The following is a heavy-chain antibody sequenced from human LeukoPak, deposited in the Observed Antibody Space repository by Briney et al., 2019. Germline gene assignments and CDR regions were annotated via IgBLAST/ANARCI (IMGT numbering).Heavy chain of an antibody. D-gene: IGHD2-8*01. CDR3: AKDRSGYYFEYYFDY. CDR1: GFTFSSYG. J-gene: IGHJ4*02. Sequence: GGSLRLSCAASGFTFSSYGMDWVRQAPGKGREWVAVISYDGSNKYYADSVKGRFTISRDNSKNTLYLQMNSLRAEDTAVYYCAKDRSGYYFEYYFDYWGQGTLVTVSS. CDR2: ISYDGSNK. V-gene: IGHV3-30*18.